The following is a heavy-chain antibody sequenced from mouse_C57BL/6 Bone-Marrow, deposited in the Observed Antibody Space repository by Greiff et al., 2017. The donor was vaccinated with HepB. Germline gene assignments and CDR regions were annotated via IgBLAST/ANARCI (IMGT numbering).Heavy chain of an antibody. CDR1: GFSLTSYG. V-gene: IGHV2-5*01. CDR2: IWRGGST. D-gene: IGHD4-1*01. CDR3: APSANWDPFYAMDY. J-gene: IGHJ4*01. Sequence: QVQLKESGPGLVQPSQSLSITCTVSGFSLTSYGVHWVRQSPGKGLEWLGVIWRGGSTDYNAAFMSRLSITKDNSKSQVFFKMNSLQADDNAIYYGAPSANWDPFYAMDYWGQGTSVTVAS.